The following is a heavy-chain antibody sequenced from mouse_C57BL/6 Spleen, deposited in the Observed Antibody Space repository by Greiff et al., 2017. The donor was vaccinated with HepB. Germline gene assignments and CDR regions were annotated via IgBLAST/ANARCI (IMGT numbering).Heavy chain of an antibody. D-gene: IGHD1-1*01. CDR3: ARYPHYYGSSHWYFDV. Sequence: QVQLQQPGAELVMPGASVKLSCKASGYTFTSYWMHWVKQRPGQGLEWIGEIDPSDSYTNYNQTFKGKSTLTVDKSSSTAYMQLSSLTSEDSAVYYCARYPHYYGSSHWYFDVWGTGTTVTVSS. CDR1: GYTFTSYW. J-gene: IGHJ1*03. V-gene: IGHV1-69*01. CDR2: IDPSDSYT.